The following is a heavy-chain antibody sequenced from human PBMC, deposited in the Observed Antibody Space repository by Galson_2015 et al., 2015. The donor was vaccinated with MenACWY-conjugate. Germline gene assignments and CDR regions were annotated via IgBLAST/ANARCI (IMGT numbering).Heavy chain of an antibody. V-gene: IGHV4-59*11. CDR3: ARTYCSNNSCHRFFDY. J-gene: IGHJ4*02. CDR1: GGSISSHY. D-gene: IGHD2-2*01. Sequence: SETLSLTCTVSGGSISSHYWSWVRQPPGRGLEWIGYISESGSANYNPSLKSRISISVDTSKNQFSLKLSSVTAADTAVYYCARTYCSNNSCHRFFDYWGQGPLVTVSS. CDR2: ISESGSA.